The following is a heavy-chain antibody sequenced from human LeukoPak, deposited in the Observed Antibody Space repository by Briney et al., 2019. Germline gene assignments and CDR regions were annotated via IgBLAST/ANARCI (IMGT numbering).Heavy chain of an antibody. CDR3: ARDLDYYGSGSFFNI. V-gene: IGHV1-2*02. CDR1: GYTFTAYS. D-gene: IGHD3-10*01. CDR2: INPNSGGT. J-gene: IGHJ3*02. Sequence: ASVTVSFTASGYTFTAYSMHWVRQAPGQGLEWMGWINPNSGGTNYAQKFQGRVTMTRDTSITTAYMELSRLRSDDTAVYYCARDLDYYGSGSFFNIWGQGTMVTVSS.